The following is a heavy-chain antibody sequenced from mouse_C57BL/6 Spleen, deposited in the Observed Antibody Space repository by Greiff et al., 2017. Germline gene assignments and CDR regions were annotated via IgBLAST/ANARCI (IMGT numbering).Heavy chain of an antibody. Sequence: VQLQQSGPGLVQPSQSLSITCTVSGFSLTSYGVHWVRQSPGKGLEWLGVIWRGGSTDYNAAFMSRLSITKDNSKSQVFFRMNRLQADDTAIYYCANNWDGTAWCAYRGQGTLVTVSA. CDR3: ANNWDGTAWCAY. CDR1: GFSLTSYG. D-gene: IGHD4-1*01. CDR2: IWRGGST. J-gene: IGHJ3*01. V-gene: IGHV2-5*01.